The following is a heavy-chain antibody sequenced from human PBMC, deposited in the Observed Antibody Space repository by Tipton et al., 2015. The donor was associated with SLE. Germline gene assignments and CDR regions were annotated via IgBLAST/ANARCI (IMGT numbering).Heavy chain of an antibody. V-gene: IGHV3-33*01. J-gene: IGHJ4*02. CDR2: IWYDGSNK. CDR1: GFTFSSYG. CDR3: ARWGTGDCFDY. Sequence: SLRLSCPASGFTFSSYGMHWVRQAPGKGLEWVAVIWYDGSNKYYADSVKGRFTISRDNSKNTLYLQMNSLRAEDTAVYYCARWGTGDCFDYWGQGTLVTVSS. D-gene: IGHD7-27*01.